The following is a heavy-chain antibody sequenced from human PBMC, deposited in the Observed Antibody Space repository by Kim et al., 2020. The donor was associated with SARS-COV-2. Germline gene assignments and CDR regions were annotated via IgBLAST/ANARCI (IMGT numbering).Heavy chain of an antibody. D-gene: IGHD3-10*01. CDR2: LHYSGST. V-gene: IGHV4-59*01. CDR3: ARDRGGLKHYMDV. Sequence: SETLSLTCSVSGGSISRDYWSWIRQPPGKGLEWIGYLHYSGSTTYNPSLESRVAISIDTSKNQFSLNLRSVTAADTALYYCARDRGGLKHYMDVWGKGTAVTISS. J-gene: IGHJ6*03. CDR1: GGSISRDY.